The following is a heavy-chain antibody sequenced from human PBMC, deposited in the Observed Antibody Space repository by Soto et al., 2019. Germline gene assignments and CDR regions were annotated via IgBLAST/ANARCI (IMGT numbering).Heavy chain of an antibody. Sequence: KPSETLSLTCTVSGGSISSGGYYWSWIRQHPGKGLEWIGYIYYSGSTYYNPSLKSRVTISVDTSKNQFSLKLSSVTAADTAVYYCARVGISITIFVWGQGTLVTVSS. V-gene: IGHV4-31*03. CDR1: GGSISSGGYY. CDR2: IYYSGST. D-gene: IGHD3-3*01. CDR3: ARVGISITIFV. J-gene: IGHJ4*02.